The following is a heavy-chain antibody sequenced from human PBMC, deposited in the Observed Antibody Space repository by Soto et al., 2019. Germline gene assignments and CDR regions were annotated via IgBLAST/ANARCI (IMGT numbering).Heavy chain of an antibody. V-gene: IGHV3-30-3*01. Sequence: QVQLVESGGGVVQPGRSLRLSCAASGFTFSNYAMHWVRQAPGKGLEWVAVISYDGSNKYYADSVKGRFTISRDNSKNTLYLQMNSLRAEDTAVYYCARDPTTVTTAYYFDYWGQGTLVTVSS. D-gene: IGHD4-17*01. J-gene: IGHJ4*02. CDR1: GFTFSNYA. CDR3: ARDPTTVTTAYYFDY. CDR2: ISYDGSNK.